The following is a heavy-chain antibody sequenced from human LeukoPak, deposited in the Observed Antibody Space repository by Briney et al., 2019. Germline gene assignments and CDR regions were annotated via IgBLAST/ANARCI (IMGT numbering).Heavy chain of an antibody. CDR3: AKDKGWGYSAYDCYGMDV. J-gene: IGHJ6*02. CDR2: VSGSGSST. Sequence: GGSLRLSCAASGFTFSSYAMSWVRQAPGKGLEWVSAVSGSGSSTYYADSVKGRFTISRDNSKNTLYLQMNSLRAEDTAVYYCAKDKGWGYSAYDCYGMDVWGQGTTVTVSS. CDR1: GFTFSSYA. V-gene: IGHV3-23*01. D-gene: IGHD1-26*01.